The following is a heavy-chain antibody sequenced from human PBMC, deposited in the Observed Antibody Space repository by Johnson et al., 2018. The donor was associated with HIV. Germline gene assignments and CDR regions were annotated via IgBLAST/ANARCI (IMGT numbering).Heavy chain of an antibody. CDR1: GFTFTDYY. CDR2: ISTSGGGI. Sequence: QVQVVESGGSLVKPGGSMRLSCAASGFTFTDYYMTWIRQAPGKGLEWVSHISTSGGGIYYADSVKGRFTISRDNARNALYLQMNSLRAEDTAVYYCARGGGSSVAFDIWGQGTMVTVSS. CDR3: ARGGGSSVAFDI. J-gene: IGHJ3*02. V-gene: IGHV3-11*04. D-gene: IGHD1-26*01.